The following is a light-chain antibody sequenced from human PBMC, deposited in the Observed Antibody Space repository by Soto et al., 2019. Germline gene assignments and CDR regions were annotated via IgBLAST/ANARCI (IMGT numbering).Light chain of an antibody. Sequence: DIVMTQSPLSLPVTPGEPASISCRSSQSLLHSNGYNYLDWYLQKPGQSPQLLIYLGSNRASGVPDRFSGSGSGTDLTVKISRVEAEDVGVYYCMQALQTPTFGGGTKVEIK. CDR2: LGS. CDR1: QSLLHSNGYNY. J-gene: IGKJ4*01. V-gene: IGKV2-28*01. CDR3: MQALQTPT.